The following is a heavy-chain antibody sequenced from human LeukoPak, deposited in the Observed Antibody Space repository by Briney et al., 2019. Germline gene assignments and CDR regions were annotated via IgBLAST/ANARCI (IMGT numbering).Heavy chain of an antibody. V-gene: IGHV3-7*02. CDR1: GFTFSSNW. CDR2: IKQDGSQK. Sequence: PGGSLRLSCAASGFTFSSNWMSWVRQAPGKGLEWVANIKQDGSQKGYVDSVKGRFTISRDNAKNSLYLQMISLRAEDTAVYYCGRWGYSSGYYYYDYWGQGALVTVSS. CDR3: GRWGYSSGYYYYDY. D-gene: IGHD6-19*01. J-gene: IGHJ4*02.